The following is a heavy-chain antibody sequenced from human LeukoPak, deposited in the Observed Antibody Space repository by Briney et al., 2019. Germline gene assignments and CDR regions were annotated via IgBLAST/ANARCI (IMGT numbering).Heavy chain of an antibody. CDR2: MNPNSGNT. CDR3: AGTVSTRVAGAFDM. V-gene: IGHV1-8*03. D-gene: IGHD6-19*01. CDR1: AYTFTSYD. J-gene: IGHJ3*02. Sequence: ASGKGSCKAAAYTFTSYDINWVRQATGQGLEGMRWMNPNSGNTGYAQKFQGRVTITRNTSISTAYMELSSLRSEDTAVYYCAGTVSTRVAGAFDMWGQGTMVTVSS.